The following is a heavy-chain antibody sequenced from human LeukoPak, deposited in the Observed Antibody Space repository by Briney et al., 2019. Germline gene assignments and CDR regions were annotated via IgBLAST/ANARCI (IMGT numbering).Heavy chain of an antibody. CDR1: GFTFSNYA. J-gene: IGHJ4*02. CDR3: AKCTTGNAHYPIDY. D-gene: IGHD4-17*01. V-gene: IGHV3-23*01. Sequence: PGGSLRLSCAASGFTFSNYAMSWVRQAPGKGLEWVSAVSASGDFTYYADSVKGRFTISRDNSRNTLYLQMNSLRAEDSAVFYCAKCTTGNAHYPIDYWGQGALVTVSS. CDR2: VSASGDFT.